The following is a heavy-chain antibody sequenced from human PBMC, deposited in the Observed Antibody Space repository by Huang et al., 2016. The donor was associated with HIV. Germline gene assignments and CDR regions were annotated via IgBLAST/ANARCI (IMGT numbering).Heavy chain of an antibody. V-gene: IGHV1-18*01. Sequence: QVQLVQSGAEVKKPGASVKVSCTASGYTFSSFGISWVRQAPGQGLRWVGWISVYNGNTKFAKKFQGRLTMTTDTSTSTAYMELRSLRSDDTAVYYCARGGGIQLWLLGYYYMDVWGNGTTVTVSS. J-gene: IGHJ6*03. CDR2: ISVYNGNT. CDR1: GYTFSSFG. D-gene: IGHD5-18*01. CDR3: ARGGGIQLWLLGYYYMDV.